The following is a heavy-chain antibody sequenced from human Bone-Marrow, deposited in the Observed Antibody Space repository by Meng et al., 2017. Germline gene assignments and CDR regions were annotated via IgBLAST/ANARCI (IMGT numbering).Heavy chain of an antibody. CDR3: VLLVAAAGIDY. Sequence: GESLKISCAASGFTFSSYSMNWVRQAPGKGLEWVSSISSSSSYIYYADSVKGRFTISRDNAKNSLYLLMNSLKAEDTATYYCVLLVAAAGIDYWGQGTLVTVSS. J-gene: IGHJ4*02. CDR2: ISSSSSYI. D-gene: IGHD6-13*01. V-gene: IGHV3-21*04. CDR1: GFTFSSYS.